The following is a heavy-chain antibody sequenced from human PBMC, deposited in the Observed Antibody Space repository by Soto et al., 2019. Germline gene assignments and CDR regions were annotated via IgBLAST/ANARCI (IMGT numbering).Heavy chain of an antibody. CDR1: GCFISSNRYY. D-gene: IGHD6-13*01. CDR3: ARYNAASGTYYFDF. V-gene: IGHV4-39*07. Sequence: ETLFLTCTVSGCFISSNRYYWGWSRQPPGKGLEWIGSIYYSGSTYYNPSLKSRVTISVDTSKSQFSLRLTSVTAADTAVYYCARYNAASGTYYFDFWGQGALVT. J-gene: IGHJ4*02. CDR2: IYYSGST.